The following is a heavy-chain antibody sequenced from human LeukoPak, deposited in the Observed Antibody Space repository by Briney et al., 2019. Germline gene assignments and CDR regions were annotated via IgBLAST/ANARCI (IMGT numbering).Heavy chain of an antibody. CDR3: ARDKRNYYGSGTLDY. Sequence: PGGSLRLSCAASGFTFSSYAMHWVRQAPGKGLEYVSAISSNGGSTYYANSVKGRFTISRDNSKNTLYLQMGSLRAEDMAVYYCARDKRNYYGSGTLDYWGQGTLVTVSS. CDR2: ISSNGGST. D-gene: IGHD3-10*01. V-gene: IGHV3-64*01. J-gene: IGHJ4*02. CDR1: GFTFSSYA.